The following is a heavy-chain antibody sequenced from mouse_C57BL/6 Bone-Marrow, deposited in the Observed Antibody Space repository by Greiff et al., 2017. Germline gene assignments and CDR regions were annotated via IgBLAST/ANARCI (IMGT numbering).Heavy chain of an antibody. CDR3: AGLLLHYYAMDY. J-gene: IGHJ4*01. Sequence: ESGPGLVKPSQSLSLTCSVTGYSITSGYYWNWIRQFPGNKLEWMGYISYDGSNNYNPSLKNRISITRDTSKNQFFLKLNSVTTEDTATYYCAGLLLHYYAMDYWGQGTSVTVSS. V-gene: IGHV3-6*01. CDR1: GYSITSGYY. CDR2: ISYDGSN. D-gene: IGHD1-1*01.